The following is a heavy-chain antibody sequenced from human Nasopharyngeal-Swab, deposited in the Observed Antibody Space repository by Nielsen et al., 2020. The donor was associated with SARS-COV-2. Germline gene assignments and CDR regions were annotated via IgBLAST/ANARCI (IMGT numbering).Heavy chain of an antibody. V-gene: IGHV3-53*01. CDR2: IYSGGST. CDR3: ARDQDRDYVDY. J-gene: IGHJ4*02. Sequence: VRQAPGKGLEWVSVIYSGGSTYYADSVKGRFTISRDNSKNTLYLQMNSLRAEDTAVYYCARDQDRDYVDYWGQGTLVTVSS.